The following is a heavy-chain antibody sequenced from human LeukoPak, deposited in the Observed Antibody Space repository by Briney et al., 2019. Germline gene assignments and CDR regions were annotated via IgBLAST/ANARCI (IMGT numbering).Heavy chain of an antibody. V-gene: IGHV3-30*03. CDR3: ARDGGYDFWSGYYQDY. D-gene: IGHD3-3*01. Sequence: GSLRLSCAASGFTFSSYGMHWVRQAPGKGLEWVAVISYDGSNKYYADSVKGRFTISRDNSKNTLYLQMNSLRAEDTAVYYCARDGGYDFWSGYYQDYWGQGTLVTVSS. J-gene: IGHJ4*02. CDR2: ISYDGSNK. CDR1: GFTFSSYG.